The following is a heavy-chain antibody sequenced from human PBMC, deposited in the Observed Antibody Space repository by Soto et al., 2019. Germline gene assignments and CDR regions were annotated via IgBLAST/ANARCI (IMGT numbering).Heavy chain of an antibody. CDR2: LYSGGST. D-gene: IGHD7-27*01. CDR1: GFTVSSNY. Sequence: EVQLVETGGGLIQPGGSLRLSCAASGFTVSSNYMTWVRQAPGKGLEWVSVLYSGGSTSYVGSVKGRFTISRHNSKNTLYLQMNSLRAEDTAVYYCARDPNKGMQSLGYHYAMDVWGQGTTVTVSS. J-gene: IGHJ6*02. V-gene: IGHV3-53*02. CDR3: ARDPNKGMQSLGYHYAMDV.